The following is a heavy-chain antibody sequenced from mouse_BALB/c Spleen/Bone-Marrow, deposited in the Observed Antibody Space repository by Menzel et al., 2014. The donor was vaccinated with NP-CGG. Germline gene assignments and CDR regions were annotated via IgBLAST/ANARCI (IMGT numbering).Heavy chain of an antibody. Sequence: QVQLKQSGAELVMPGASVKMSCKASGHTFTDYWMHWVKQRPGQGLEWIGAIDTSDSYTSYNQKFKGKATLTVGESSNTAYMQLSSLTSEDSAVYYCARSDYRYDPLAYWGQGTLVTVSA. CDR3: ARSDYRYDPLAY. CDR2: IDTSDSYT. J-gene: IGHJ3*01. V-gene: IGHV1-69*01. CDR1: GHTFTDYW. D-gene: IGHD2-14*01.